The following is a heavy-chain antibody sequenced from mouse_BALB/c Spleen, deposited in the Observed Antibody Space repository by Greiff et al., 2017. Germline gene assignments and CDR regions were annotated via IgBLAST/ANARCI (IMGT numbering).Heavy chain of an antibody. Sequence: EVQGVESGGGLVKPGGSLKLSCAASGFTFSSYAMSWVRQSPEKRLEWVAEISSGGSYTYYPDTVTGRFTISRDNAKNTLYLEMSSLRSEDTAMYYCAIYYGYSYAMDYWGQGTSVTVSS. CDR3: AIYYGYSYAMDY. CDR1: GFTFSSYA. D-gene: IGHD2-2*01. J-gene: IGHJ4*01. CDR2: ISSGGSYT. V-gene: IGHV5-9-4*01.